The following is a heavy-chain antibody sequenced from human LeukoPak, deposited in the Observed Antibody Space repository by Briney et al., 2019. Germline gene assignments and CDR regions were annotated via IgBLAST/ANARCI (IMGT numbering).Heavy chain of an antibody. V-gene: IGHV1-2*02. Sequence: GASVKVSCKASGYTFTGYYMHWVRQAPGQGLEWMGWINPNSGGTNYAQKFQGRVTITRDTSISTAYMELSRLRSDDTAVYYCARDRDYYGSGSYYSYWGQGTLVTVSS. CDR3: ARDRDYYGSGSYYSY. CDR1: GYTFTGYY. J-gene: IGHJ4*02. D-gene: IGHD3-10*01. CDR2: INPNSGGT.